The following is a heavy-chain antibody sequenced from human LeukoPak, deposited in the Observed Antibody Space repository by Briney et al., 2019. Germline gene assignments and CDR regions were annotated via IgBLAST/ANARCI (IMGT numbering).Heavy chain of an antibody. V-gene: IGHV3-7*03. CDR3: ARLSGSYIY. J-gene: IGHJ4*02. CDR2: IKQGGGEK. CDR1: GFDFSNYW. D-gene: IGHD1-26*01. Sequence: GGSLRLSCAASGFDFSNYWLSWVRQAPGKGLEWLANIKQGGGEKFYVDSVKGRFTISRDYAKSSVYLQMNSLTADDTAVYYCARLSGSYIYWGQGTLVTVSS.